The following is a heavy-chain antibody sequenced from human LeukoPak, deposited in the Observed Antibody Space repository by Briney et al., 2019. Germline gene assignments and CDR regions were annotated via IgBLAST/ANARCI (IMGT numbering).Heavy chain of an antibody. D-gene: IGHD1-26*01. CDR2: INPNSGGT. CDR1: GYTFTGYY. Sequence: ASVKVSCKASGYTFTGYYMHWMRQAPGQGLGWMGWINPNSGGTNYAQKFQGRVTMTRDTSISTAYMELSRLRSDDTAVYYCARDSRVVGVPDYYYMDVWGKGTTVTVSS. CDR3: ARDSRVVGVPDYYYMDV. V-gene: IGHV1-2*02. J-gene: IGHJ6*03.